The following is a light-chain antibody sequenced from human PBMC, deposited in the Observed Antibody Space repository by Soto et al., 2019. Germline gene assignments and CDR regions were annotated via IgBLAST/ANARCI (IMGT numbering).Light chain of an antibody. V-gene: IGLV2-14*01. J-gene: IGLJ1*01. CDR1: SSDVGGYKY. Sequence: QSALTQPASVSGSPGQSITISCTGTSSDVGGYKYVSWYQQHPGKAPKLMIYEVSNRPSGVSNRFSGSKSGNTASLTISGLQVEDEADYYCSSYTSSSSFVFGTGTKVTV. CDR2: EVS. CDR3: SSYTSSSSFV.